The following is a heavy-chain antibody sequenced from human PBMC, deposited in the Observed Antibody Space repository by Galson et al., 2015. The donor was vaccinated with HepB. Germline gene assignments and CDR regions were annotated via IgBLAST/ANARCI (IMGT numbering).Heavy chain of an antibody. D-gene: IGHD4-17*01. CDR3: ATKVLGDYAGAYYLDS. J-gene: IGHJ4*02. V-gene: IGHV3-74*01. CDR2: VNADGSSP. CDR1: GFSINNYW. Sequence: SLRLSCAASGFSINNYWMHWVRQAPGKGLVWVSRVNADGSSPAYADSVKGRFTISRDNARNTLYLQMNSLRDEDTAVYYCATKVLGDYAGAYYLDSWGRGTLVTVSS.